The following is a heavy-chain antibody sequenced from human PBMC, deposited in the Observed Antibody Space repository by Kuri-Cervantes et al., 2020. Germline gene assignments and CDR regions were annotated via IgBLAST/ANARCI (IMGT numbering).Heavy chain of an antibody. CDR2: IWYDGSNK. V-gene: IGHV3-33*01. CDR3: ARERRASSSLPYDAFDI. D-gene: IGHD6-13*01. CDR1: GFTFSSYG. J-gene: IGHJ3*02. Sequence: GGSLRLSCAASGFTFSSYGMHWVRQAPGKGLEWVAVIWYDGSNKYYADSVKGRFTISRDNSKNTLYLQMNSLRAEDTAVYYRARERRASSSLPYDAFDIWGQGTMVTVSS.